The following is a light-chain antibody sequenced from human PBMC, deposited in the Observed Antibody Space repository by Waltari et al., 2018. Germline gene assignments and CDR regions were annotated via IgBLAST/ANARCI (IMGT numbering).Light chain of an antibody. J-gene: IGLJ2*01. CDR3: AAWDDSLSAVV. CDR2: KSN. V-gene: IGLV1-47*01. Sequence: QSVLTQPPSASGTPGQRVAVSCSGSTSSIGSSYVYWYQQLPGTAPKLLIFKSNQRHSGVPDRFSGSKSGTSASLAISGLRAEDEGDYFCAAWDDSLSAVVFGGGTQLTVL. CDR1: TSSIGSSY.